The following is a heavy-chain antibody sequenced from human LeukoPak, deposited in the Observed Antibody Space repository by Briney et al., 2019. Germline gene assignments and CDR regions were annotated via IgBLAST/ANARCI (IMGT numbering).Heavy chain of an antibody. Sequence: GGSLRLSCAASGFTFSSYAMSWVRHAPGEGLEWVSAISDSGGTTYYADSVKGRFTISRDNSKNTLYLQMNSLRGEDTAVYYCAKLTRGYCSSTACPNWFDPWGQGTLVTVSS. J-gene: IGHJ5*02. CDR3: AKLTRGYCSSTACPNWFDP. CDR2: ISDSGGTT. V-gene: IGHV3-23*01. CDR1: GFTFSSYA. D-gene: IGHD2-2*01.